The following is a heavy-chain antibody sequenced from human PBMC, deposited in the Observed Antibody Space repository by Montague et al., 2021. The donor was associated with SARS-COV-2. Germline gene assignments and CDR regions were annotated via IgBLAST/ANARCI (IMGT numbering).Heavy chain of an antibody. V-gene: IGHV4-39*07. Sequence: SETLSLTCTVSGGSISSSSYYWGWIRQPQGKGLDWIGSIYYSGSTYYNPSLKIRVTISVDTSKNHLSLKLSSVTAADTAVYDCARDQGDNWSYYCYYGMDVWGQGTTVTVSS. D-gene: IGHD1-20*01. J-gene: IGHJ6*02. CDR3: ARDQGDNWSYYCYYGMDV. CDR1: GGSISSSSYY. CDR2: IYYSGST.